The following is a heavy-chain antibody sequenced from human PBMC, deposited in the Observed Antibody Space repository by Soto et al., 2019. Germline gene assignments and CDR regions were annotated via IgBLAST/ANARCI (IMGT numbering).Heavy chain of an antibody. V-gene: IGHV3-23*01. CDR2: INTSGGTK. CDR3: AILYGDYLPTYFGTSDY. Sequence: PGGSLRLSCAASGFTFNSYAMSWVRQAPGKGLEWVSTINTSGGTKYYADSVKGRFTISRDNSRDTLFPQMNSLRAEDTAVYYCAILYGDYLPTYFGTSDYWGLGTLVTVSS. CDR1: GFTFNSYA. J-gene: IGHJ4*02. D-gene: IGHD4-17*01.